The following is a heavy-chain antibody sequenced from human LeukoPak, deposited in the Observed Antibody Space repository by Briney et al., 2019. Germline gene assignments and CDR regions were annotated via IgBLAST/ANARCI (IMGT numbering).Heavy chain of an antibody. Sequence: SETLSLTCSVSDVSISRKTHYWVWIRQPPGKGLEWIGSIYYSGRTSYSPSLKSRVTISVDTSKNQFSLKLSSVTAADTAVYYCARLKFLYGGNSDWYFDLWGRGTLVTVSS. V-gene: IGHV4-39*01. J-gene: IGHJ2*01. D-gene: IGHD4-23*01. CDR3: ARLKFLYGGNSDWYFDL. CDR1: DVSISRKTHY. CDR2: IYYSGRT.